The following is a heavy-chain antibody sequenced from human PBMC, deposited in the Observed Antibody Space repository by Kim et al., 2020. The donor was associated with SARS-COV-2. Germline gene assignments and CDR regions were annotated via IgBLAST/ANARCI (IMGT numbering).Heavy chain of an antibody. J-gene: IGHJ4*02. CDR1: GFTFSSYS. Sequence: GGSLRLSCAASGFTFSSYSMNWVRQAPGKGLEWVSSISSSSSYIYYADSVKGRFTISRDNAKNSLYLQMNSLRAEDTAVYYCARRAYYDYIWGSYLVDYFDVWGQGTLVTVSS. V-gene: IGHV3-21*01. D-gene: IGHD3-16*01. CDR2: ISSSSSYI. CDR3: ARRAYYDYIWGSYLVDYFDV.